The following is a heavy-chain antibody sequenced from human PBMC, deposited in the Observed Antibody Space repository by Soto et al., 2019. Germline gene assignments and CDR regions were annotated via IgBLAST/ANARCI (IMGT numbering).Heavy chain of an antibody. V-gene: IGHV4-31*03. J-gene: IGHJ5*02. CDR3: ARDSSARGWFDP. Sequence: SETLSLTCTVSVGSFLNGGYYWNWIRQRPGEGLQWIGKIFFSGDTHYSPALKSRLFISIDTSKNQFSLKLSSVTAADTAIYYCARDSSARGWFDPWGPGTLVTVSS. D-gene: IGHD6-13*01. CDR2: IFFSGDT. CDR1: VGSFLNGGYY.